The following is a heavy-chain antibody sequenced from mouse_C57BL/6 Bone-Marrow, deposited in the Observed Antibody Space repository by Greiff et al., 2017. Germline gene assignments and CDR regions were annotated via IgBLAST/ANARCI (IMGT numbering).Heavy chain of an antibody. V-gene: IGHV1-9*01. Sequence: VMLVESGAELMKPGASVKLSCKATGYTFTGYWIEWVKQRPGHGLEWIGEILPGVGSTNYNEKFKGKATFTADTSSNTAYMQLSSLTTEDSSIYYCARLPLLLRCYYAMDYWGQGTSVTVSS. CDR3: ARLPLLLRCYYAMDY. J-gene: IGHJ4*01. CDR1: GYTFTGYW. D-gene: IGHD1-1*01. CDR2: ILPGVGST.